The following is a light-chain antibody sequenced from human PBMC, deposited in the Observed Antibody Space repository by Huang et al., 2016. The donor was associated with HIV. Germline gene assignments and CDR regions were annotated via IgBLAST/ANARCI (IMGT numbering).Light chain of an antibody. Sequence: EVVMTQSPVTLSVSPGVRATLSCRASQSVNNKLAWFQQKPGQAPRLLIHDAAIRATGIPDRFSGSGSGTEFTLTISSLQSEDFAVYYCQQYNNWPPWTFGQGTKVEIK. CDR3: QQYNNWPPWT. V-gene: IGKV3-15*01. CDR2: DAA. CDR1: QSVNNK. J-gene: IGKJ1*01.